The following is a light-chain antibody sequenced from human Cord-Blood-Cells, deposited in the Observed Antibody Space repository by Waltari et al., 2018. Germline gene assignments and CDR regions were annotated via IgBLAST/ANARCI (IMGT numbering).Light chain of an antibody. V-gene: IGLV2-11*01. CDR2: EVS. Sequence: QSALTQPRSVSGSPGQSVTISCTGTSSDVGGYNYVSWYQQHPGKAPKLMIYEVSKRPAGVPDRFSGSKSGNTASLTISGLQAEDEADYYCCSYAGSYVFGTGTKVTVL. CDR3: CSYAGSYV. J-gene: IGLJ1*01. CDR1: SSDVGGYNY.